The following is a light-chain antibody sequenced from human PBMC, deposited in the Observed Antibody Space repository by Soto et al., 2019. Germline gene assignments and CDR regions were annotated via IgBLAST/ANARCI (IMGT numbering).Light chain of an antibody. Sequence: EIVLTQYPGTLSLSPGERATLSCRASQSVGSTYLAWYQQKPGQAPRLLIYGASSRATGIPDRFSGSGSGTDFTLTISRLEPEDFAVYYCQQYGDSPWTFGQGTKVDIK. CDR1: QSVGSTY. J-gene: IGKJ1*01. CDR3: QQYGDSPWT. V-gene: IGKV3-20*01. CDR2: GAS.